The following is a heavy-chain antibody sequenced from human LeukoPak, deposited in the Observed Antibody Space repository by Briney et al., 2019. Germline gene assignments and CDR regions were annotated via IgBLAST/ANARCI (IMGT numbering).Heavy chain of an antibody. J-gene: IGHJ5*02. CDR1: GGTFSSYA. D-gene: IGHD4-17*01. CDR3: ARDKHRLYGDYVNWFDP. CDR2: IIPILGIA. V-gene: IGHV1-69*04. Sequence: GASVKVSCKASGGTFSSYAISWVRQAPGQGLEWMGRIIPILGIANYAQKFQGRVTITADKSTSTAYMELSSLRSEDTAVYYCARDKHRLYGDYVNWFDPWGQGTLVTVSS.